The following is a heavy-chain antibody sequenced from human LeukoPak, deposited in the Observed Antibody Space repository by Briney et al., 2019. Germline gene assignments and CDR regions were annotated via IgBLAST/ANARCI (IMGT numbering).Heavy chain of an antibody. CDR1: GGAISSSNW. CDR2: IYHSGST. Sequence: PSETLSLTSAVSGGAISSSNWWSWVRQPPGKGLDWIGEIYHSGSTNYNPSLKSRVTISVDKSKNQFSLKLSSVTAADTAVYYCARVARSSSRGRTNNWFDPWGQGTLVTVSS. CDR3: ARVARSSSRGRTNNWFDP. D-gene: IGHD6-13*01. J-gene: IGHJ5*02. V-gene: IGHV4-4*02.